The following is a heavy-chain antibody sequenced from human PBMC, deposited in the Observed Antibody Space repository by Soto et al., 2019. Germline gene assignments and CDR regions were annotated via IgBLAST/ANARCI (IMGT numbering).Heavy chain of an antibody. CDR3: TREKSGYYDS. V-gene: IGHV1-8*01. CDR2: MNHNSGNT. J-gene: IGHJ4*02. CDR1: GYTFTSYD. Sequence: QVQLVQSGAEVNKPGASVKVSCKASGYTFTSYDINWVRQATGQGLEWMGWMNHNSGNTGYAQKVQGRVTMTRNTSLITAYMEFSSLASEDTAVYYCTREKSGYYDSWPQGTLVAVSA. D-gene: IGHD3-3*01.